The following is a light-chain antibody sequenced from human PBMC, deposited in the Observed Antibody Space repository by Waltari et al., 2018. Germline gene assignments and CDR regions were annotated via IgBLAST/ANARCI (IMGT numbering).Light chain of an antibody. CDR1: ISNFGGYNY. Sequence: QSALTQPRSVSGSPGQSVTISCTGNISNFGGYNYISWYQQHPDKAPKLMIYDVNKRRSGVPYRFSGANSGNAAFLTISGVQAGEEAECYSFSCADSYTFRVFGGGTKLTGL. CDR2: DVN. V-gene: IGLV2-11*01. CDR3: FSCADSYTFRV. J-gene: IGLJ2*01.